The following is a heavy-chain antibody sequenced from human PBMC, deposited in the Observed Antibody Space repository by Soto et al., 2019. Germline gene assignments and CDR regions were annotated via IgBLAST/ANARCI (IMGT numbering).Heavy chain of an antibody. CDR1: GFTFSSYA. D-gene: IGHD3-3*01. Sequence: GGSLRLSCAASGFTFSSYAMSWVRQAPGKGLEWVSGISGSGGRTCYADSVKGRFTISRDNSKHTLYLQMNSLRAEEKAVYYCAKADDFWSGYHIYYYYGMDVWGQGTTVTVSS. V-gene: IGHV3-23*01. CDR3: AKADDFWSGYHIYYYYGMDV. J-gene: IGHJ6*02. CDR2: ISGSGGRT.